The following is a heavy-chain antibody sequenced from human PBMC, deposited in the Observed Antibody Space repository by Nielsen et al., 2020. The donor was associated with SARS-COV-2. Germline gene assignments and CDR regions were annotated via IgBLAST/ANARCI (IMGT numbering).Heavy chain of an antibody. Sequence: SETLSLTCTVSGGSISSSSYYWGWIRQPPGKGLEWIGSIYYSGSTNYNPSLKSRVTISVDTSKNQFSLKLSSVTAADTAVYYCTRERIAAAGIRVPPYNWFDPWGQGTLVTVSS. CDR3: TRERIAAAGIRVPPYNWFDP. D-gene: IGHD6-13*01. J-gene: IGHJ5*02. CDR1: GGSISSSSYY. V-gene: IGHV4-39*07. CDR2: IYYSGST.